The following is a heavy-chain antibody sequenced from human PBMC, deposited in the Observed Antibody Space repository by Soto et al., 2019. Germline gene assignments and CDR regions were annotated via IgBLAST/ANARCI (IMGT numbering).Heavy chain of an antibody. D-gene: IGHD6-13*01. V-gene: IGHV4-59*01. CDR3: ARGSGGKQQVGGPYSFDF. J-gene: IGHJ4*02. CDR2: ISSSGST. Sequence: PSETLSLTCTVSGASINSYYWSWIRQPPGKGLDWIGYISSSGSTYYKSRVTMSVDTSKNQFSLKLSSVTAADTAVYYCARGSGGKQQVGGPYSFDFWGQGTLVTGSS. CDR1: GASINSYY.